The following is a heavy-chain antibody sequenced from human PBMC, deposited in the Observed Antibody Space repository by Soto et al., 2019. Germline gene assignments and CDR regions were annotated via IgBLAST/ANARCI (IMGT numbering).Heavy chain of an antibody. CDR1: GYTFSRYG. CDR3: AKNGQPPYYYYGMDV. V-gene: IGHV1-18*01. CDR2: ISGYNGDT. Sequence: QGQLVLSGPEVKKPGASVKVSCKASGYTFSRYGISWVRQAPGQGLEWMGWISGYNGDTKYAQKVQGRVTMTIDTSTYTAYMELRSLTSDDTAIYYCAKNGQPPYYYYGMDVWGQGTTVTVSS. D-gene: IGHD2-8*01. J-gene: IGHJ6*02.